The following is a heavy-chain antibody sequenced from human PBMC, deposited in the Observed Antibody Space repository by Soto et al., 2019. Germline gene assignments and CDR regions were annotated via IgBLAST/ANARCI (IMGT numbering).Heavy chain of an antibody. Sequence: ASVKVSCKASGYTFTSYGISWVRQAPGQGLEWMGWISAYNGNTNYARKLQGRVTMTTDTSTSTAYMELRSLRSDDTAVYYCARDDFDYGDLPRIFDYWGQGTLVTVSS. CDR3: ARDDFDYGDLPRIFDY. CDR2: ISAYNGNT. J-gene: IGHJ4*02. V-gene: IGHV1-18*01. CDR1: GYTFTSYG. D-gene: IGHD4-17*01.